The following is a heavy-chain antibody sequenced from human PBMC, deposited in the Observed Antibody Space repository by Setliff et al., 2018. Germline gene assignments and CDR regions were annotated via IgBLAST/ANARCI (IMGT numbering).Heavy chain of an antibody. J-gene: IGHJ4*02. V-gene: IGHV3-23*01. CDR1: GFTFNNYG. Sequence: PGESLKISCAGSGFTFNNYGMTWVRQAPGKGLEWVSTISGDGGFRDYGDSVKDRFIISRDNPRSTVYLQMNRLRVEDTAVYYCARDLAPDGFDYWGQGTLVTVSS. CDR3: ARDLAPDGFDY. D-gene: IGHD2-2*01. CDR2: ISGDGGFR.